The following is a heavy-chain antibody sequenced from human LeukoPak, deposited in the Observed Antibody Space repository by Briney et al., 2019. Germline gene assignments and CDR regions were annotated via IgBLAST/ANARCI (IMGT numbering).Heavy chain of an antibody. CDR1: GYTFSSYW. J-gene: IGHJ4*02. Sequence: GESLRISCKGSGYTFSSYWIGWVRQMPGKGLEWMGIIYPGDSDTRYSPSFQGQVTISADKSISTAYLQWSSLKASDTAMYYCARQDCSSTSCPLDYWGQGTLVTVSS. V-gene: IGHV5-51*01. D-gene: IGHD2-2*01. CDR2: IYPGDSDT. CDR3: ARQDCSSTSCPLDY.